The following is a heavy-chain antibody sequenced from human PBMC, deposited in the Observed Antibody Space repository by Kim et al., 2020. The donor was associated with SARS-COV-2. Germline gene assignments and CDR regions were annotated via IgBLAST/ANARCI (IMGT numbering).Heavy chain of an antibody. J-gene: IGHJ5*02. V-gene: IGHV3-21*01. Sequence: YIYYADALKGRFTMYRDNAKNSLYLQMNSLRAEDTAVYYCARDSRGYSNHWGQGTLVTVSS. CDR2: YI. D-gene: IGHD5-18*01. CDR3: ARDSRGYSNH.